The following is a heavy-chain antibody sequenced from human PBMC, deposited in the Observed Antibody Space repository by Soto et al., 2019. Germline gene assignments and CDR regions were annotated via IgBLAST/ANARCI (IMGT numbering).Heavy chain of an antibody. V-gene: IGHV1-69*13. Sequence: ASVKVSCKASGGTFSSYAISWVRQAPGQGLEWMGGIIPIFGTANYAQKFQGRVTITADESTSTAYMELSSLRSEDTAVYYCAREPCTVVTSPWWFDPWGQGTLVTVSS. D-gene: IGHD2-21*02. J-gene: IGHJ5*02. CDR3: AREPCTVVTSPWWFDP. CDR1: GGTFSSYA. CDR2: IIPIFGTA.